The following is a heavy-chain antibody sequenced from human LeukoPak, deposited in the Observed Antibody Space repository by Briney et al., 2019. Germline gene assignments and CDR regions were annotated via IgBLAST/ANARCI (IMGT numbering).Heavy chain of an antibody. CDR3: ARGPYYSDSSYYYGLDY. CDR2: INSDGSST. CDR1: GFTFSSYW. V-gene: IGHV3-74*01. J-gene: IGHJ4*02. D-gene: IGHD3-22*01. Sequence: PGGSLRLSCAASGFTFSSYWMHWVRQAPGKGLVWVSRINSDGSSTSYADSVKGRFTISRDNAKNTLYLQMNSLRAEDTAVYYCARGPYYSDSSYYYGLDYWGQGTLVTVSS.